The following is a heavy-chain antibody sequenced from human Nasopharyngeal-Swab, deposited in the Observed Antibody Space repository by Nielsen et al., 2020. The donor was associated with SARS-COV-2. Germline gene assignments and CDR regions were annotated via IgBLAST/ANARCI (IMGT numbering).Heavy chain of an antibody. CDR2: ISAYNGNT. CDR1: GYTFTSYG. CDR3: ARDGYTYYDILTGYKHFDY. J-gene: IGHJ4*02. D-gene: IGHD3-9*01. Sequence: ASVKVSCKASGYTFTSYGISWVRQAPGQGLEWMGWISAYNGNTTYAQKLQGRVTMTTDTSTSTAYMELRSLRSDDTAVYYCARDGYTYYDILTGYKHFDYWGQGTLVTVSS. V-gene: IGHV1-18*01.